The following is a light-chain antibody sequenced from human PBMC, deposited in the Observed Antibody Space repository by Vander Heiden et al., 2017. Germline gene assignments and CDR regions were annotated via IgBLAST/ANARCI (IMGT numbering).Light chain of an antibody. J-gene: IGLJ2*01. CDR2: DVS. CDR1: SSDVGGYNY. V-gene: IGLV2-11*01. CDR3: CSYAGSYTVV. Sequence: QSALTQPRSVSGSPGPSVTISCTGTSSDVGGYNYVSWYQQHPGKAPKLMIYDVSRRPSGAPDRFSGSKSGTTASLTISGLRAEDEADYYCCSYAGSYTVVFGGGTKLTVL.